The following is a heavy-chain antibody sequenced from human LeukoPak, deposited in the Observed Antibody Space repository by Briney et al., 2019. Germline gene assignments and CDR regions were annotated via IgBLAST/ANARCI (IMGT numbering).Heavy chain of an antibody. CDR3: AREGLRGGDAFDY. CDR1: GFTLSSYA. Sequence: PGGSLRLSCAASGFTLSSYAMHWVRQAPGKGLEWVAVISYDGSNKYYADSVKGRFTISRDNSKNTLYLQMNSLRAEDTAVYYCAREGLRGGDAFDYWGQGTLVTVSS. CDR2: ISYDGSNK. J-gene: IGHJ4*02. V-gene: IGHV3-30*04. D-gene: IGHD2-21*02.